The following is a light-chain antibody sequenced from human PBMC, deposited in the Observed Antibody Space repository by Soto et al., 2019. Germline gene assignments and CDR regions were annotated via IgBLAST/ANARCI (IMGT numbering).Light chain of an antibody. CDR3: QQYKSYTFYT. V-gene: IGKV1-5*01. CDR2: DAS. J-gene: IGKJ2*01. CDR1: QSISSW. Sequence: DIQMTQSPSTLSASVGDRVTITCRASQSISSWLAWYQQKPGKAPKLLIYDASSLESGVPSRFSGSGSGTEFTLTISSLQPDDFATYYCQQYKSYTFYTFGQGTKLEIK.